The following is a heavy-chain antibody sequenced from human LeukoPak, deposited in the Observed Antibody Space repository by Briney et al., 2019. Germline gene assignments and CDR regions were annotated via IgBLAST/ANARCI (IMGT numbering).Heavy chain of an antibody. J-gene: IGHJ3*01. Sequence: PSETLSLTCPVSGGSVSSGSYSWSWIRQPPGKVLEWIGSFSYSGSTYDNPSLKSRVTISVDRSKNQFSLRLSSVTAADTAVYYCARHPGIAVTGDAFDFWGPGKVVTVSS. CDR2: FSYSGST. CDR1: GGSVSSGSYS. CDR3: ARHPGIAVTGDAFDF. V-gene: IGHV4-39*01. D-gene: IGHD6-19*01.